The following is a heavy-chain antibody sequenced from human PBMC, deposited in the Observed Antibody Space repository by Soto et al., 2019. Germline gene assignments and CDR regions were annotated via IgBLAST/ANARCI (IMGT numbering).Heavy chain of an antibody. CDR1: GFTFSSDG. J-gene: IGHJ4*02. CDR2: IWYDGSNK. CDR3: ARDYDSSGYPRYYFDY. Sequence: PGGSRRLSGAASGFTFSSDGMHWVRQAPGKGLEWGGVIWYDGSNKYYADSVKGRFTLSRDNSKNTLYLQMNSLRAEDTGVYYCARDYDSSGYPRYYFDYWGQGTVATVSS. D-gene: IGHD3-22*01. V-gene: IGHV3-33*01.